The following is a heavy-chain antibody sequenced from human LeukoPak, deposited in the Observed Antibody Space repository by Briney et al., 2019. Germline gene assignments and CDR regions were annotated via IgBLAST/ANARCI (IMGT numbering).Heavy chain of an antibody. D-gene: IGHD3-9*01. CDR1: GFTFSSYW. CDR3: TRDLMDYDVSTGLHHYYMDV. V-gene: IGHV3-74*01. J-gene: IGHJ6*02. CDR2: INGDGRNI. Sequence: PGGSLRLSCVASGFTFSSYWMHWVGQGPRKGLVWGSRINGDGRNINYADSVRGRFTISRDNAKNTLYLQMNTLRVEDTAVYYCTRDLMDYDVSTGLHHYYMDVWGQGTTVTVSS.